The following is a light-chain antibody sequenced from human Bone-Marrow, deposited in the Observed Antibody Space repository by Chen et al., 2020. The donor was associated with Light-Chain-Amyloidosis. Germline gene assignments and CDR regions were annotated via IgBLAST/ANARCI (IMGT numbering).Light chain of an antibody. CDR1: QDIGDW. CDR3: QQYKSYTFT. J-gene: IGKJ2*01. CDR2: KAS. Sequence: DIRMTQSPPTLSASVGDRVTITCRASQDIGDWLAWFQQKPGKAPNLLIYKASNLQRGVPSRFTGSGSGTEFTLTIDSLPPDDFALYFCQQYKSYTFTFGQGTQL. V-gene: IGKV1-5*03.